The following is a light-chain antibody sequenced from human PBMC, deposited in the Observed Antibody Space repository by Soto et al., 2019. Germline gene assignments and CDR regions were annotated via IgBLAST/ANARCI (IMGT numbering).Light chain of an antibody. V-gene: IGLV2-14*01. CDR3: SSYTSTSTPLV. CDR1: SSDVGNYIY. CDR2: EVR. J-gene: IGLJ7*01. Sequence: QSALTQPASVSGSPGQSITISCTGTSSDVGNYIYVSWYQQHPGKAPKLMIYEVRNRPSGVSNRFSGSKSGNTASLTISGLQVDDEADYYCSSYTSTSTPLVFGSGTQLTVL.